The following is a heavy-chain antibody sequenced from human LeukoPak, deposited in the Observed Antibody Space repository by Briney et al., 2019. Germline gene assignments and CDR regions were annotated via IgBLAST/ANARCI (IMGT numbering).Heavy chain of an antibody. J-gene: IGHJ5*02. D-gene: IGHD2-2*02. Sequence: SETLSLTCTVSGVSISSYYCSWIRQPPGKGLEWIGEINHGGRTNYSPSLKSRVTISVDTSKNQFSLNLSSVTAADTAVYYCARGLELGYCSGASCYIWFDPWGQGTLVTVSS. CDR3: ARGLELGYCSGASCYIWFDP. CDR2: INHGGRT. V-gene: IGHV4-34*01. CDR1: GVSISSYY.